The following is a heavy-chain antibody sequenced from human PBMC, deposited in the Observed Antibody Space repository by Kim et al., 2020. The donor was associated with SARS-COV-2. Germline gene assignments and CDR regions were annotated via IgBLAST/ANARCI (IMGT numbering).Heavy chain of an antibody. CDR1: GFTFSSYS. CDR3: ARGRAGGSYSGGASDI. CDR2: ISSSSSTI. V-gene: IGHV3-48*02. Sequence: GGSLRLSCAASGFTFSSYSMNWVRQAPGKGLEWVSYISSSSSTIYYADSVKGRFTISRDNAKNSLYLQMNSLRDEDTAVYYCARGRAGGSYSGGASDIWGQGTMVTVSS. D-gene: IGHD1-26*01. J-gene: IGHJ3*02.